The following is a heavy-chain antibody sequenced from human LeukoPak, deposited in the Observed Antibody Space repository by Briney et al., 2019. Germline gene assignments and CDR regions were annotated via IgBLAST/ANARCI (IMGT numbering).Heavy chain of an antibody. J-gene: IGHJ4*02. V-gene: IGHV4-59*08. CDR3: ARGWGSTTFDY. Sequence: SETLSLTCTVSGGSISSYYWSWIRQPPGKGLEWIGYIYYSGSTNYNPSLKSRVTISVDTSKNQFSLKLSSVTAADTAVYYCARGWGSTTFDYWGQGTLATVSS. D-gene: IGHD3-16*01. CDR1: GGSISSYY. CDR2: IYYSGST.